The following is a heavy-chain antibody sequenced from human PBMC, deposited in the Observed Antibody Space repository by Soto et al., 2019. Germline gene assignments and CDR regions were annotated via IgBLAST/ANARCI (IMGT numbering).Heavy chain of an antibody. J-gene: IGHJ4*02. CDR3: AKWVSGRCWEWLEGRYFDY. CDR2: ISGSGGST. D-gene: IGHD3-3*01. CDR1: GFTFSSYA. V-gene: IGHV3-23*01. Sequence: GGSLRLSCAASGFTFSSYAMSWVRQAPGKGLEWVSAISGSGGSTYYADSVKGRFTISRDNSKNTLYLQMNSLRAEDTAVYSCAKWVSGRCWEWLEGRYFDYLGQGTLGTVYS.